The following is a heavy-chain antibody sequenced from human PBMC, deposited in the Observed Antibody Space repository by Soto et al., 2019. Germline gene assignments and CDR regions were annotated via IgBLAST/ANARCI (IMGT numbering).Heavy chain of an antibody. CDR3: ARAPYGSVSYFFGSSYATDV. Sequence: ASVKVSCKASGYTFTSYAMHWVRQAPGQRLEWMGWINAGNGNTKYSQKFQGRVTITRDTSASTAYMELSSLRSEDTAVYYCARAPYGSVSYFFGSSYATDVWGQAATVTVS. CDR1: GYTFTSYA. J-gene: IGHJ6*02. V-gene: IGHV1-3*01. D-gene: IGHD3-10*01. CDR2: INAGNGNT.